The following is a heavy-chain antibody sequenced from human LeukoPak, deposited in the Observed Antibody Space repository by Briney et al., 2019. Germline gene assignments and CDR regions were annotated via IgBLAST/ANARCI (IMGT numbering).Heavy chain of an antibody. CDR1: GGSISSGSYY. Sequence: SETLSLTCTVSGGSISSGSYYWSWIRQPAGKGLEWIGRIYTSGSTNYNPSLKSRVTISVDTSKNQFSLKLSSVTAADTAVYHCARDGPGAFDIWGQGTMVTVSS. CDR3: ARDGPGAFDI. J-gene: IGHJ3*02. V-gene: IGHV4-61*02. CDR2: IYTSGST.